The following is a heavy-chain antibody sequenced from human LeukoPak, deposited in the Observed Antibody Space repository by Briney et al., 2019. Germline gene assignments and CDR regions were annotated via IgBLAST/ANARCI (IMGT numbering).Heavy chain of an antibody. D-gene: IGHD2-21*01. CDR1: GFTFSNAW. CDR3: TTRKCGGDCHWD. J-gene: IGHJ4*02. CDR2: IKSKTDGGTT. Sequence: GGSLRLSCAASGFTFSNAWMSWVRQAPGKGLEWVGRIKSKTDGGTTDYAAPVKGRFTISRDDSKNTLYLQMSSLKTEDTAVYYCTTRKCGGDCHWDWGQGTLVTVSS. V-gene: IGHV3-15*01.